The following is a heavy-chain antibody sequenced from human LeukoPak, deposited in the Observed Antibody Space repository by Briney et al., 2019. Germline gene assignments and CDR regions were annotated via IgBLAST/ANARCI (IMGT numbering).Heavy chain of an antibody. CDR1: GGSVSSGSYY. CDR2: IYYSGST. D-gene: IGHD5-18*01. CDR3: ARDLGPPTAMVDY. J-gene: IGHJ4*02. V-gene: IGHV4-61*01. Sequence: PSETLSLTCTVSGGSVSSGSYYWSWIRQPPGKGLEWIGYIYYSGSTNYNPSLKSRVTISVDTSKNQFSLKLSSVTAADTAMYYCARDLGPPTAMVDYWGQGTLVTVSS.